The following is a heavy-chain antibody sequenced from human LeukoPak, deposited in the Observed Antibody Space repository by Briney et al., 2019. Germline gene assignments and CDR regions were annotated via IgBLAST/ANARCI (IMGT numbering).Heavy chain of an antibody. V-gene: IGHV3-21*04. Sequence: GGALRLSCVVSGFTISSHSMNWVRQAPGKGLEWGSSISENSKDIFYVDSVKGRFTISRDNAKNSLYLQMNSLRADDTDVYYCAREDDAFDIWGQGTMVTVSS. CDR1: GFTISSHS. CDR2: ISENSKDI. J-gene: IGHJ3*02. CDR3: AREDDAFDI.